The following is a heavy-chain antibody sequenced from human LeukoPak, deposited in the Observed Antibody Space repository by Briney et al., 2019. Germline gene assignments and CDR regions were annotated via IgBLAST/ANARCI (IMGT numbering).Heavy chain of an antibody. V-gene: IGHV3-33*01. CDR3: ARGDGYLFDY. Sequence: PGGSLRLSCAASGFTFSSYGMHWVRQAPGKGLEWVAVIWYDGSNKYYADSLKGRFTISRDNSKNTLYLQMNSLRAEDTAVYYCARGDGYLFDYWGQGTLVTVSS. J-gene: IGHJ4*02. CDR1: GFTFSSYG. D-gene: IGHD6-25*01. CDR2: IWYDGSNK.